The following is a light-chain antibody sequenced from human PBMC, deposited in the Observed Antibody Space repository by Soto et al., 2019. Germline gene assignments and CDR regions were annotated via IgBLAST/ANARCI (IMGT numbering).Light chain of an antibody. CDR3: QQYRGYSWT. J-gene: IGKJ1*01. CDR1: QSVTSW. V-gene: IGKV1-5*03. CDR2: KAS. Sequence: DIQMTQSPSTLSASVGDRVTITCRASQSVTSWLAWYQQKPGKAPNLLIYKASNLEYGVSSRFSGSGYGTEFTLTISSLQPDDFATYYCQQYRGYSWTFGQGPKVEIK.